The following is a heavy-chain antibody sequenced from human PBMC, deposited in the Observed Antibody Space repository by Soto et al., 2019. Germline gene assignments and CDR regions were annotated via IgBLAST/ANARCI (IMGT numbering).Heavy chain of an antibody. D-gene: IGHD3-10*01. CDR2: IYYGGST. Sequence: QLQLQESGPGLVKSSETLSLTCTVSGGSISSRSYYWGWIRQPPGKGLEWIGNIYYGGSTYYNPSLKSRVTISVDTSKNQFSLKLSSVTAADKAVYYCAKESGFTFDVWGQGILVSVSS. CDR3: AKESGFTFDV. CDR1: GGSISSRSYY. V-gene: IGHV4-39*02. J-gene: IGHJ4*02.